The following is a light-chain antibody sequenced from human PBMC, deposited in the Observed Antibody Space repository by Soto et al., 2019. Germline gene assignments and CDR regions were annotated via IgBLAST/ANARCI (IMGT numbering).Light chain of an antibody. CDR3: QECIQWPPGM. CDR2: DTS. CDR1: QFVSSR. Sequence: DIVVTQSPATLSASPGERVTLSCRASQFVSSRLAWYQRRPGQVPRLLIYDTSTRAPGISARFSGSGSGTELTLTISSLQSEDFAVYYCQECIQWPPGMFGPGTTVDIK. V-gene: IGKV3-15*01. J-gene: IGKJ1*01.